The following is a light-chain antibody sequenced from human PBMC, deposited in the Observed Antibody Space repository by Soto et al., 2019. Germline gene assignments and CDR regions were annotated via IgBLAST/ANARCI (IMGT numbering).Light chain of an antibody. J-gene: IGLJ2*01. CDR3: QSYDSSLSGSGV. Sequence: QSVLTQPPSVSGAPGQRVXIXCTGSSSNXGAGYDVHWYQQLPGTAPKLLIYGNSNRPSGVPDRFSGSKSGTSASLAITGLQAEDEADYYCQSYDSSLSGSGVFGGGTKLTVL. CDR1: SSNXGAGYD. V-gene: IGLV1-40*01. CDR2: GNS.